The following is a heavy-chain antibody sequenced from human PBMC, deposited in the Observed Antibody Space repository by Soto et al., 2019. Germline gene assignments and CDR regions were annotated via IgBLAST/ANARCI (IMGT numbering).Heavy chain of an antibody. CDR1: GGTFSSYA. CDR2: IIPIFGTA. V-gene: IGHV1-69*13. CDR3: AVVRHRPYYFDY. Sequence: GASVKVSCKASGGTFSSYAISWVRQAPGQGLGWMGGIIPIFGTANYAQKFQGRVTITADESTSTAYMELSSLRSEDTAVYYCAVVRHRPYYFDYWGQGTLVTVSS. D-gene: IGHD1-1*01. J-gene: IGHJ4*02.